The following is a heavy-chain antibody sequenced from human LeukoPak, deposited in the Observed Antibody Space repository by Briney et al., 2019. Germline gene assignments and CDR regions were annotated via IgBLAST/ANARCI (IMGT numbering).Heavy chain of an antibody. Sequence: SSETLSLTCTVSGGSISSYYWSWIRQPPGKGLEWIGYIYYSGSTNYNPSLKSRVTISVDTSKNQFSLKLSSVTAADTAVYYCARLIETGTTVDPWGQGTLVNVSS. CDR2: IYYSGST. CDR1: GGSISSYY. D-gene: IGHD1-7*01. J-gene: IGHJ5*02. CDR3: ARLIETGTTVDP. V-gene: IGHV4-59*08.